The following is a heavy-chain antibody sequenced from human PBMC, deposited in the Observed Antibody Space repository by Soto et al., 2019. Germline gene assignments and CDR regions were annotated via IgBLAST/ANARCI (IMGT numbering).Heavy chain of an antibody. V-gene: IGHV1-69*01. CDR1: GGTFSGFV. CDR3: VRGPISASADFDS. J-gene: IGHJ4*02. CDR2: ITPIFGTA. D-gene: IGHD6-25*01. Sequence: QVQLVQSGAEVKKPGSSVKVSCKASGGTFSGFVLSWVRQAPGQGLEWMGGITPIFGTANYAQRFRARVTITADESTNTAYMELSSVTSEDTAAYFCVRGPISASADFDSWGQGTLVTVSS.